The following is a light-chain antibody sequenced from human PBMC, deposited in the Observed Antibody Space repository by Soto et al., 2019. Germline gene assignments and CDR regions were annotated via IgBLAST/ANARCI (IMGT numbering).Light chain of an antibody. V-gene: IGKV1-5*01. CDR3: QQYSTYPWT. Sequence: DIQMTQSPSTLSVSVGDTVTISCRANQSISEFLAWYQQKPGKAPKLLIYDAFGLEKGVPSRFGGSGSGTEFTLTINSLQPDDLGTYCCQQYSTYPWTFGQGTKVDFK. CDR2: DAF. J-gene: IGKJ1*01. CDR1: QSISEF.